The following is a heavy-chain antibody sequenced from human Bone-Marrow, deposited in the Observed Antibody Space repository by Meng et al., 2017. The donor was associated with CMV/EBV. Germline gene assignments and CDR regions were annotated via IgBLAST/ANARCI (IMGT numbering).Heavy chain of an antibody. CDR3: ARQYSSSGFFDY. J-gene: IGHJ4*02. D-gene: IGHD6-6*01. Sequence: GESLKISCAASGFTFSTYSMNWVRQAPGKGLEWVSSISSSSSYVYYADSVKGRFTVSRDNDKNSLYLQMNSLRAEDTAVYFCARQYSSSGFFDYWGQGTLVTVSS. CDR2: ISSSSSYV. CDR1: GFTFSTYS. V-gene: IGHV3-21*01.